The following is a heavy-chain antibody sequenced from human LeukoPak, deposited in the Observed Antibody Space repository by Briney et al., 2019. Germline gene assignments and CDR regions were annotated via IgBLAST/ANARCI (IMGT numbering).Heavy chain of an antibody. D-gene: IGHD7-27*01. V-gene: IGHV3-48*03. CDR2: ISSSVSTI. CDR3: ARVWGHLTDDY. Sequence: GGSLRLSCAASGFTFSSYEMNWVRQAPGKGLEWVSYISSSVSTIYYADSVKGRFTISRDNAKNSLYLQMNSQRAEDTAVYYCARVWGHLTDDYWGQGTLVTVSS. CDR1: GFTFSSYE. J-gene: IGHJ4*02.